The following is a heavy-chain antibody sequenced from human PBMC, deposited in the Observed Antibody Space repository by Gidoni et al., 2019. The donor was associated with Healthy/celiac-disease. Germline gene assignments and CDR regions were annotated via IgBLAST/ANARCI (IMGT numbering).Heavy chain of an antibody. J-gene: IGHJ6*02. CDR1: GFTFTSSA. D-gene: IGHD3-10*01. Sequence: QMQLVQSGPEVKKPGTSVKVSCKASGFTFTSSAMQWVRQARGQRLEWIGWNVVGSGNTNYAQKFQERVTITRDMSTSTAYMGLSSLRSEDTAVYYCAAGSPDPYYYYGMDVWGQGTTVTVSS. CDR3: AAGSPDPYYYYGMDV. V-gene: IGHV1-58*02. CDR2: NVVGSGNT.